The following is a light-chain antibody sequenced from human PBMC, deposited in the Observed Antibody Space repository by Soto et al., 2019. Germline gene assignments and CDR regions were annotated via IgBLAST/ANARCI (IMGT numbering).Light chain of an antibody. CDR3: QQYMSSVT. CDR1: QSVDSTF. CDR2: GVS. V-gene: IGKV3-20*01. Sequence: EIVLTQSPGSLSLSPGERATLSCRASQSVDSTFFAWYQKKPGQAPRLLMYGVSKRATGIPDRFSGSGSGTDFTXXISRLEPEDFAVYYCQQYMSSVTFGQGTRVEIK. J-gene: IGKJ1*01.